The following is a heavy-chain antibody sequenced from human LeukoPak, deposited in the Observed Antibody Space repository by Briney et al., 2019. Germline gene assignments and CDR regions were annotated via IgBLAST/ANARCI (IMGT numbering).Heavy chain of an antibody. CDR2: ISGSGGST. J-gene: IGHJ4*02. CDR1: GFTFSSYW. D-gene: IGHD5-18*01. V-gene: IGHV3-23*01. CDR3: AKGRIQLRGLFDY. Sequence: PGGSLRLSCAASGFTFSSYWMSWVRQAPGKGLEWVSAISGSGGSTYYADSVKGRFTISRDNSKNTLYLQMNSLRAEDTAVYYCAKGRIQLRGLFDYWGQGTLVTVSS.